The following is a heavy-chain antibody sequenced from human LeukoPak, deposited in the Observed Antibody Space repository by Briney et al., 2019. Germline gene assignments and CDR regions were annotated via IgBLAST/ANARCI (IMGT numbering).Heavy chain of an antibody. Sequence: GGSLRLSCAASGFTFSSYGMSWVRQAPGKGLEWVSAISGSGVSTYYVDSVKGRFTISRDNSKNTLYLQMHSLRVEDTAVYYCAKSHHVTAIDYWGQGTLVTVSS. J-gene: IGHJ4*02. CDR2: ISGSGVST. CDR1: GFTFSSYG. D-gene: IGHD2-21*02. CDR3: AKSHHVTAIDY. V-gene: IGHV3-23*01.